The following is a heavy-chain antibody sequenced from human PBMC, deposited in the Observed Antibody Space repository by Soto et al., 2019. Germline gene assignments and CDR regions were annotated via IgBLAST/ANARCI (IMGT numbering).Heavy chain of an antibody. V-gene: IGHV3-23*01. CDR1: GFPFSSYA. D-gene: IGHD2-2*01. CDR3: AKEGGYCSSTSCYVDY. CDR2: ISGSGGST. J-gene: IGHJ4*02. Sequence: PGGSLRLSCAASGFPFSSYAMSWVRQAPGKGLEWVSAISGSGGSTYYADSVKGRFTISRDNSKNTLYLQMNSLRAEDTAVYYCAKEGGYCSSTSCYVDYWGQGTLVTVSS.